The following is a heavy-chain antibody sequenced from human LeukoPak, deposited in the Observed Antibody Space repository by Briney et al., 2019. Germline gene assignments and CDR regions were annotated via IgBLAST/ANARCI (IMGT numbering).Heavy chain of an antibody. Sequence: SETLSLTCTVSGGSISSSSYYWGWIRQPPGKGLKWIGSIYYSGSTYYNPSLKSRVTISVDTSKNQFSLKLSSVTAADTAVYYCARDSTHCSSTSCPFDPWGQGTLVTVSS. CDR3: ARDSTHCSSTSCPFDP. J-gene: IGHJ5*02. V-gene: IGHV4-39*07. CDR1: GGSISSSSYY. D-gene: IGHD2-2*01. CDR2: IYYSGST.